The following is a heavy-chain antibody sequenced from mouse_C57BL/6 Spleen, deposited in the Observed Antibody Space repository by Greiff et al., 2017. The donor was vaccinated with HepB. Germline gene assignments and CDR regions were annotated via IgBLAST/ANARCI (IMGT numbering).Heavy chain of an antibody. J-gene: IGHJ3*01. V-gene: IGHV1-82*01. CDR2: IYPGDGDT. D-gene: IGHD2-4*01. Sequence: VQLQQSGPELVKPGASVKISCKASGYAFSSSWMNWVKQRPGKGLEWIGRIYPGDGDTNYNGKFKGKATLTADKSSSTAYMQLSSLTSEDSAVYFCARGDDYGWFAYWGQRTLVTVSA. CDR1: GYAFSSSW. CDR3: ARGDDYGWFAY.